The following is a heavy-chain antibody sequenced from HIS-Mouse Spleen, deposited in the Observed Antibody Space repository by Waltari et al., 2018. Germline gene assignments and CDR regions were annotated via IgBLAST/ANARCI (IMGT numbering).Heavy chain of an antibody. CDR1: GGPCSGYY. CDR2: INHSGST. J-gene: IGHJ3*02. CDR3: ARGPLGPDAFDI. Sequence: QVQLQQWGAGLLKPSETLSLTCAVYGGPCSGYYCSWTRQPPGKGLAWVGEINHSGSTNYNPSLKSRVTISVDTSKNQFSLKLSSVTAADTAVYYCARGPLGPDAFDIWGQGTMVTVSA. V-gene: IGHV4-34*01.